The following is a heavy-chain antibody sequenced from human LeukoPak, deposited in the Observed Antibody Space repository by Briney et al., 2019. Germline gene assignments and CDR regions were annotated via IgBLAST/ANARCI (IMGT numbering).Heavy chain of an antibody. J-gene: IGHJ3*02. Sequence: GASVKVSCKASGYTFTSYYMHWVRQAPGQGLEWMGIINPSGGNTSYAQKFQGRVTMTRDTSTSTVYMELSSLRSEDTAVYYCARAGEVGDAFDIWGQGTMVTVSS. D-gene: IGHD3-16*01. CDR1: GYTFTSYY. CDR2: INPSGGNT. V-gene: IGHV1-46*01. CDR3: ARAGEVGDAFDI.